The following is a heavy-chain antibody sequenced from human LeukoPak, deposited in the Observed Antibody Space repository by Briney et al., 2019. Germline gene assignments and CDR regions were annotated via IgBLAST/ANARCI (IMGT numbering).Heavy chain of an antibody. CDR3: ARGPRGYCSSTSCYYYGMDV. Sequence: SVTLSLTCAVYGGSFSGYYWSWIRQPPGKGLEWIGEINHSGSTNYNPSLKSRVTISVDTSKNQFSLKLSSVTAADTAVYYCARGPRGYCSSTSCYYYGMDVWGKGTTVTVSS. CDR1: GGSFSGYY. V-gene: IGHV4-34*01. CDR2: INHSGST. J-gene: IGHJ6*04. D-gene: IGHD2-2*01.